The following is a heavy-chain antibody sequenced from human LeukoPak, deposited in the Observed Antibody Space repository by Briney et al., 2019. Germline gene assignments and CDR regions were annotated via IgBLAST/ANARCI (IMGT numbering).Heavy chain of an antibody. J-gene: IGHJ4*02. CDR1: GGSISSYY. V-gene: IGHV4-59*01. Sequence: SSETLSLTCTVSGGSISSYYWSWIRQPPGKGLEWIGYIYYSGSTNYNPSLKSRVTISVDTSKNQFSLKLSSVTAADTAVYYCARDYSGYDPRFDYWGQGTLVTVSS. CDR2: IYYSGST. CDR3: ARDYSGYDPRFDY. D-gene: IGHD5-12*01.